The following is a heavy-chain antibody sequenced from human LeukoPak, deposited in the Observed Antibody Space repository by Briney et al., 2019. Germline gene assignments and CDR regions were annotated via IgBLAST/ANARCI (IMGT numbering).Heavy chain of an antibody. CDR3: ARLPHTVVLYYFDY. CDR2: IYPGDSDT. J-gene: IGHJ4*02. CDR1: GYSFSNYW. V-gene: IGHV5-51*01. D-gene: IGHD4-23*01. Sequence: GESLKISCKGSGYSFSNYWIGWVRQMPGKGLEWMGIIYPGDSDTRYSPSFQGQVTISADKSISTAYLQWSSLKASDTAMYYCARLPHTVVLYYFDYWGQGTLVTVSS.